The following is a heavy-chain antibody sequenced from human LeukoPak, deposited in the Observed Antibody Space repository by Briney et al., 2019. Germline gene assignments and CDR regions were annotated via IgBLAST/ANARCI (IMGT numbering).Heavy chain of an antibody. J-gene: IGHJ5*02. D-gene: IGHD6-19*01. CDR1: GYTFTGYY. CDR2: INPNSGGT. V-gene: IGHV1-2*02. CDR3: AKDSSGWTGGWFDP. Sequence: GASVKVSCKASGYTFTGYYMHWVRQAPGQGLEWMGWINPNSGGTNYAQKFQGRVTMTRDTSISTAYMELSRLRSDDTAVYYCAKDSSGWTGGWFDPWGQGTLVTVSS.